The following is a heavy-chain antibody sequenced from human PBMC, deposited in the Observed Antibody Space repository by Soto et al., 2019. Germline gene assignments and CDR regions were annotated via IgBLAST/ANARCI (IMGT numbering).Heavy chain of an antibody. CDR1: GYTFTSYD. J-gene: IGHJ6*02. V-gene: IGHV1-8*01. CDR3: ARGRLLEWLSRSYCYAIDV. Sequence: RASVKVSCKASGYTFTSYDINWVRQATGQGLEWTGWMNPNSGNTGYAQKFQGRVTMTRNTSISTAYMELSSLRSEDTAVCHCARGRLLEWLSRSYCYAIDVWGQGTKVTVYS. CDR2: MNPNSGNT. D-gene: IGHD3-3*01.